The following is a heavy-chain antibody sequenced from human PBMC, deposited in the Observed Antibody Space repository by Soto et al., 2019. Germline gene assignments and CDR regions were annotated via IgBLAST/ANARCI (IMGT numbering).Heavy chain of an antibody. CDR2: TSGSGGST. D-gene: IGHD3-22*01. CDR1: GYTFSSYV. V-gene: IGHV3-23*01. J-gene: IGHJ4*02. CDR3: AKVNGDSSGKPRYYFDY. Sequence: EVQLLESGGGLVQPGGSLRLSCAASGYTFSSYVMSWVRQAPGEGLEWGSVTSGSGGSTYYADSVKGRFTISRDNFKNTLYLQRNSLRAEDTAVYYCAKVNGDSSGKPRYYFDYWGQGTLVTVFS.